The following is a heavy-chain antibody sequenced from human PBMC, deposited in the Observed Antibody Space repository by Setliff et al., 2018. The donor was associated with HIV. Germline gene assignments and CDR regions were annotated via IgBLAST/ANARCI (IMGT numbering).Heavy chain of an antibody. CDR2: ITDDGTA. V-gene: IGHV4-34*01. CDR1: GGSLTNYY. CDR3: ARGRSCESGWCWLYYNYYYGMDV. J-gene: IGHJ6*02. D-gene: IGHD2-8*01. Sequence: SETLSLTCAVYGGSLTNYYWSWIRQSPGKGLEWIGEITDDGTATYTSSLKSRVTISLDTSKKQLSLKVTSVTAADTAIYYCARGRSCESGWCWLYYNYYYGMDVWAQGTAVTVSS.